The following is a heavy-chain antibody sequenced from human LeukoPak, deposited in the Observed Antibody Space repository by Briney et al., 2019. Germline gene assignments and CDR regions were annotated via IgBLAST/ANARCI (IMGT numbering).Heavy chain of an antibody. Sequence: GGSLRLSCEASGVTFGAFAMHWIRQAPGKGLEWLALILFDGLNKFYADSVKGQFTVSRDNSKKTLYLQMSNLRPEDTALYYCATWAFHVTGTMTWGQGTLVTVSS. D-gene: IGHD1-20*01. J-gene: IGHJ5*02. CDR3: ATWAFHVTGTMT. V-gene: IGHV3-30*04. CDR1: GVTFGAFA. CDR2: ILFDGLNK.